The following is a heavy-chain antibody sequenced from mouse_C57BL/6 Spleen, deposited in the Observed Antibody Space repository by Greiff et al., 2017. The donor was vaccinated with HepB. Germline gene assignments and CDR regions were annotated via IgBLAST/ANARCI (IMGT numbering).Heavy chain of an antibody. CDR1: GFTFSDAW. J-gene: IGHJ1*03. CDR2: IRNKANNHAT. Sequence: EVMLVESGGGLVQPGGSIKLSCAASGFTFSDAWMDWVRQSPEKGLEWVAEIRNKANNHATYYAESVKGRFTISRDDSKSSVYLQMNSLRAEDTGIYYCTELGRGHWYFDVWGTGTTVTVSS. CDR3: TELGRGHWYFDV. D-gene: IGHD4-1*01. V-gene: IGHV6-6*01.